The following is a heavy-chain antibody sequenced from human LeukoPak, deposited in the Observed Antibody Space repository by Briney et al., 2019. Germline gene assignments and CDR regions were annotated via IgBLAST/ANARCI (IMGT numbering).Heavy chain of an antibody. CDR1: GFTFRSYS. V-gene: IGHV3-21*01. CDR2: ISSSSRYI. CDR3: ARETYCTNTSCPIGDHFDY. J-gene: IGHJ4*02. D-gene: IGHD2-2*01. Sequence: PGRSLRLSCAASGFTFRSYSMNWVRQAPGKGLEWVSSISSSSRYIYYADSVKGRFTISRDNAKNSLYLQMNSLRAEDTAVYYCARETYCTNTSCPIGDHFDYWGQGTLVTVSS.